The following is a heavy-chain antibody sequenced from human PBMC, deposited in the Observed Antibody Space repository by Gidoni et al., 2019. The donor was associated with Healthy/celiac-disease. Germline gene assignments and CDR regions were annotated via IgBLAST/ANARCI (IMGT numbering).Heavy chain of an antibody. J-gene: IGHJ5*02. CDR1: GFTFSSYS. CDR2: IISSSIYI. V-gene: IGHV3-21*01. D-gene: IGHD6-19*01. Sequence: EVQLGESGGGLFKPGGSLRRSCASSGFTFSSYSMNWVRQAPGKGLEWVSSIISSSIYIYYADSVKGCFTISRDNAKNSLYLQMNSLRAEDTAVYYCARGAVAGNWFDPWGQGTLVTVSS. CDR3: ARGAVAGNWFDP.